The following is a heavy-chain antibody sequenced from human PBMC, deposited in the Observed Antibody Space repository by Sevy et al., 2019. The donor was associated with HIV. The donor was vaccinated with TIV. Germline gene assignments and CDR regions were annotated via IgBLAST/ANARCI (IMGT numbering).Heavy chain of an antibody. V-gene: IGHV4-4*07. D-gene: IGHD3-22*01. CDR1: GGSISSYY. CDR3: ARDGPPGGNYYDSSGYYFFDY. Sequence: SETLSLTCTVSGGSISSYYWSWIRQPAGKGLEWIGRIYTSGSTNYNPSLKSRVTMSVDTSKNQFSLKLSSVTAADTAGYYCARDGPPGGNYYDSSGYYFFDYWGQGTLVTVSS. CDR2: IYTSGST. J-gene: IGHJ4*02.